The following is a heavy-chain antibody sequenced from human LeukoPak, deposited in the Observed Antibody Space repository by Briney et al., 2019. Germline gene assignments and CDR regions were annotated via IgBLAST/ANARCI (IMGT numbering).Heavy chain of an antibody. CDR3: ARVLAAGGVFDY. J-gene: IGHJ4*02. CDR2: IYTSGST. CDR1: GGSISSYY. Sequence: ETLSLTCTVSGGSISSYYWSWTRQPAGKGLEWIGRIYTSGSTNYNPSLKSRVTMSVDTSKNQFSLKLSSVTAADTAVYYCARVLAAGGVFDYWGQGALVTVSS. D-gene: IGHD3-16*01. V-gene: IGHV4-4*07.